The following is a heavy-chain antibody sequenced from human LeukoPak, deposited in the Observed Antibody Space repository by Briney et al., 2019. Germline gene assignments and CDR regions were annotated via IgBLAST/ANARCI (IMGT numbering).Heavy chain of an antibody. V-gene: IGHV7-4-1*01. CDR3: VTNFDSSGYFGY. CDR2: VNTNTGNP. J-gene: IGHJ4*02. Sequence: ASVKVSCKASGYTFTRNTINWVRQAPGQWLEWMGWVNTNTGNPTYAQGFTGRFVFSSDTSVSTAYLQIGSLKAEDTAVYYCVTNFDSSGYFGYWGQGTLVTVSS. D-gene: IGHD3-22*01. CDR1: GYTFTRNT.